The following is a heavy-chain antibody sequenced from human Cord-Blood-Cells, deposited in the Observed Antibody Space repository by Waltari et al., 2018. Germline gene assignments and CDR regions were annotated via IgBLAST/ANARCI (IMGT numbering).Heavy chain of an antibody. J-gene: IGHJ5*02. CDR3: ARDNWVGANWFDP. Sequence: QVQLVQSGAEVKKPGASVKVSCKASGYTFTGYYMHWVRPAPGQGLEWLGWINPNSGGTNYAQKFQGRVTMTRDTSISTAYMELSRLRSDDTAVYYCARDNWVGANWFDPWGQGTLVTVSS. CDR1: GYTFTGYY. D-gene: IGHD1-26*01. V-gene: IGHV1-2*02. CDR2: INPNSGGT.